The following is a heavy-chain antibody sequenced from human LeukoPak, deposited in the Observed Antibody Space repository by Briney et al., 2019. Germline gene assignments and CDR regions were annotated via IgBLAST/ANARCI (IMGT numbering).Heavy chain of an antibody. CDR3: ARSIAAAGTDYGMDV. CDR2: INTNSGGT. D-gene: IGHD6-13*01. CDR1: GYTFTGYS. Sequence: ASVKVSCKASGYTFTGYSMHWVRQAPGQGLEWMGWINTNSGGTNYAQKLQGWVTMTRDTSISTAYMELSRLRSDDTAVYYCARSIAAAGTDYGMDVWGQGTTVTVSS. J-gene: IGHJ6*02. V-gene: IGHV1-2*04.